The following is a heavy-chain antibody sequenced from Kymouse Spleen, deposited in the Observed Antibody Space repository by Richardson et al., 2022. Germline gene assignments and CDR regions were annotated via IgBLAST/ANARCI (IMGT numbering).Heavy chain of an antibody. CDR1: GFTFSSYG. CDR3: ARDFCSSTSCWGYYYYGMDV. D-gene: IGHD2-2*02. Sequence: QVQLVESGGGVVQPGRSLRLSCAASGFTFSSYGMHWVRQAPGKGLEWVAVIWYDGSNKYYADSVKGRFTISRDNSKNTLYLQMNSLRAEDTAVYYCARDFCSSTSCWGYYYYGMDVWGQGTTVTVSS. J-gene: IGHJ6*02. CDR2: IWYDGSNK. V-gene: IGHV3-33*01.